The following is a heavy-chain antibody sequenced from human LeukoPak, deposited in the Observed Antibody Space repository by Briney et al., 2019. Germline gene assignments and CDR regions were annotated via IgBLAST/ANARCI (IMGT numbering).Heavy chain of an antibody. CDR3: ARDAAYKKFDY. Sequence: GGSLRLSCAASGFTFTNYDMSWVRQAPGKGLEWVASMSPDGNGKGYVRSVRGRFTISRDNAEDSLYLHMDRLTAEDTAVYYCARDAAYKKFDYWGQGTVVTVSS. D-gene: IGHD2-21*01. CDR1: GFTFTNYD. V-gene: IGHV3-7*03. CDR2: MSPDGNGK. J-gene: IGHJ4*02.